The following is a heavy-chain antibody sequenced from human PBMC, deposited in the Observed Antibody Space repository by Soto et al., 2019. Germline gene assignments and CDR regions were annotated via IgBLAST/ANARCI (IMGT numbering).Heavy chain of an antibody. Sequence: SETLSLTCTVSGGSISSGGYYWSWIRQHPGKGLEWIGYIYYSGSTYYNPSPKSRVTISVDTSKNQFSLKLSSVTAADTAVYYCARVTVVTEKKPYYYYGMDVWGQGTTVTVSS. D-gene: IGHD2-15*01. CDR3: ARVTVVTEKKPYYYYGMDV. CDR2: IYYSGST. V-gene: IGHV4-31*03. J-gene: IGHJ6*02. CDR1: GGSISSGGYY.